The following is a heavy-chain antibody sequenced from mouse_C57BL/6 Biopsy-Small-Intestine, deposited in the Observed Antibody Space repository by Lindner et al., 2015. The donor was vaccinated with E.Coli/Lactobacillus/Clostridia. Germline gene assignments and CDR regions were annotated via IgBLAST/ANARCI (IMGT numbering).Heavy chain of an antibody. CDR3: ARQLYNNYVFYYALDY. J-gene: IGHJ4*01. CDR1: GFTFSSYG. V-gene: IGHV5-6*01. Sequence: VQLQESGGDLVKPGGSLKFSCAASGFTFSSYGMSWVRQTPDKRLEWVATISSGGSYTYYPDSVKGRFTISRDNVKNTLYLQMSSLKSEDTAMYYCARQLYNNYVFYYALDYWGQGTSVTVSS. CDR2: ISSGGSYT. D-gene: IGHD2-5*01.